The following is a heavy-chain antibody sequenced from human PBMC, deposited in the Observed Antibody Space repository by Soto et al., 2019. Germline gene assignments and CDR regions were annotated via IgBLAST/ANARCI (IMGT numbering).Heavy chain of an antibody. J-gene: IGHJ3*02. CDR3: AREIRGDYYDSSGALDI. CDR1: GGTFSSYA. CDR2: IIPIFGTA. V-gene: IGHV1-69*13. Sequence: GASVKVSCKASGGTFSSYAISWVRQAPGQGLEWMGGIIPIFGTANYAQKFQGRVTITADESTSTAYMELSSLRSEDTAVYYCAREIRGDYYDSSGALDIWGQGTMVTVSS. D-gene: IGHD3-22*01.